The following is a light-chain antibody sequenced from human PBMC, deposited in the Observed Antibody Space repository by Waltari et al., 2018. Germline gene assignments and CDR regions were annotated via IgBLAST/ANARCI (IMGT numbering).Light chain of an antibody. Sequence: DIQMTQSPSSLSASVRDRVSITCRASQNIDNYLNWYQQKPGKAPKLLIYAASTLQSGVPSRFSGSGSGTEFTLTISSLQPEDFANYYCQQTYSAPLSFGGGTKVEMK. CDR1: QNIDNY. CDR3: QQTYSAPLS. J-gene: IGKJ4*01. V-gene: IGKV1-39*01. CDR2: AAS.